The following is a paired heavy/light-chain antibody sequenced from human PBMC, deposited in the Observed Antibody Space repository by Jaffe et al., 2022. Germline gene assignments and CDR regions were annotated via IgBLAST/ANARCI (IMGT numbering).Light chain of an antibody. CDR1: QSVSSY. CDR2: DAS. J-gene: IGKJ4*01. Sequence: EIVLTQSPATLSLSPGERATLSCRASQSVSSYLAWYQQKPGQAPRLLIYDASNRATGIPARFSGSGSGTDFTLTISSLEPEDFAVYYCQQRSNLLTFGGGTKVEIK. CDR3: QQRSNLLT. V-gene: IGKV3-11*01.
Heavy chain of an antibody. J-gene: IGHJ4*02. CDR2: IYHSGST. D-gene: IGHD3-22*01. V-gene: IGHV4-38-2*02. CDR3: ARDLLRFGYYYDSSGYYFDY. Sequence: QVQLQESGPGLVKPSETLSLTCAVSGYSISSGYYWGWIRQPPGKGLEWIGSIYHSGSTYYNPSLKSRVTISVDTSKNQFSLKLSSVTAADTAVYYCARDLLRFGYYYDSSGYYFDYWGQGTLVTVSS. CDR1: GYSISSGYY.